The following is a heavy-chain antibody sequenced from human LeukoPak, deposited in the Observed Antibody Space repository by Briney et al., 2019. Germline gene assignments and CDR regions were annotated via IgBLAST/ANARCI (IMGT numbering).Heavy chain of an antibody. CDR3: ATLGYSYGTDY. CDR1: GGSISSYY. V-gene: IGHV4-59*08. Sequence: SETLSLTCTVSGGSISSYYWSWIRQPPGKGLEWIGHIYYSGSTNYNPSLKSRVTISVDTSKNQFSLKLSSVTAADTAVYYCATLGYSYGTDYWGQGTLVTVSS. CDR2: IYYSGST. D-gene: IGHD5-18*01. J-gene: IGHJ4*02.